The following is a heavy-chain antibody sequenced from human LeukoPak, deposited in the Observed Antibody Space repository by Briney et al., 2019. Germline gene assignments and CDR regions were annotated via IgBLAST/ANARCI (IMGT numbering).Heavy chain of an antibody. Sequence: PSQTLSLTCTVSGGSISSGGYYWSWIRQPPGKGLKWIGYIYHSGSTYYNPSLKSRVTISVDRSKNQFSLKLSSVTAADTAVYYCARYCGRLTPLGGSAFDIWGQGTMVTVSS. J-gene: IGHJ3*02. CDR2: IYHSGST. CDR3: ARYCGRLTPLGGSAFDI. D-gene: IGHD1-26*01. V-gene: IGHV4-30-2*01. CDR1: GGSISSGGYY.